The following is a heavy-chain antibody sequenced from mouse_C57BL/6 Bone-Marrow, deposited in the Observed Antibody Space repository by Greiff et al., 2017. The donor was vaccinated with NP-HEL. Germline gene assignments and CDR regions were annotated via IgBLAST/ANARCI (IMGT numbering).Heavy chain of an antibody. J-gene: IGHJ2*01. CDR2: INPNNGGT. Sequence: EVQLQQSGPELVKPGASVKISCKASGYTFTDYYMNWVKQSHGKSLEWIGDINPNNGGTSYNQKLKGKATLTVDKSSSTAYMELRSLTSEDSAVYYCASTQRYYFDYWGQGTTLTVSS. CDR1: GYTFTDYY. CDR3: ASTQRYYFDY. V-gene: IGHV1-26*01.